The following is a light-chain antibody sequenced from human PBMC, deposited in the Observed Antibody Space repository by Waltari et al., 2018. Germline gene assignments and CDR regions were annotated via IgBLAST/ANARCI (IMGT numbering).Light chain of an antibody. CDR3: QQYGSLPWT. Sequence: IVLTQSPGTLSLFPGGRATLSCRASESVSVDYLAWYQQKPGQAPRLLIYDASTRATGVPDRFSGSGSGTDFTLTISRLEPEDFAVYYCQQYGSLPWTFGQGTKVAIK. J-gene: IGKJ1*01. CDR2: DAS. V-gene: IGKV3-20*01. CDR1: ESVSVDY.